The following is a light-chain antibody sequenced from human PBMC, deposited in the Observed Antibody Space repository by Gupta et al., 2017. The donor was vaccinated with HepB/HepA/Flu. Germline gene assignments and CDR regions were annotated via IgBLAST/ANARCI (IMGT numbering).Light chain of an antibody. V-gene: IGKV1-39*01. CDR1: ESISSY. J-gene: IGKJ2*01. Sequence: DIHRTQGPSSLSASVGDRVTITCRASESISSYLNWYQQKPGKAPKVLIYAASSLQSGVPSRFSGSGYGPDFTLTIRSLQTEDFATYFCQQTDSTPYTFGQGTKLEIK. CDR2: AAS. CDR3: QQTDSTPYT.